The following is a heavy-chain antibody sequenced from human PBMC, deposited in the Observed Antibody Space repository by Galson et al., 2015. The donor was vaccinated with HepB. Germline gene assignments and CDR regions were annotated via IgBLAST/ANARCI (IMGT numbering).Heavy chain of an antibody. V-gene: IGHV3-23*01. CDR1: GLTFSSFA. D-gene: IGHD2-21*01. CDR2: ITGGGGRK. CDR3: VKDTCGDECFTSFDM. Sequence: SLRLSCAASGLTFSSFAVNWVRQTPGKGLEWVSGITGGGGRKFYADSVKGRVTISRDISKYKLYLKMNSLSAEDTDLYDYVKDTCGDECFTSFDMWGQGTMVTVSS. J-gene: IGHJ3*02.